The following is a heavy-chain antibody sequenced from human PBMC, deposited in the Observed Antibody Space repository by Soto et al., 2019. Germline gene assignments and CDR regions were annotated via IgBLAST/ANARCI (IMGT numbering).Heavy chain of an antibody. CDR3: ARAYCSNGVCYYYFDH. CDR2: IYYDGSNR. J-gene: IGHJ4*02. V-gene: IGHV3-33*01. CDR1: GLLFSTYA. D-gene: IGHD2-8*01. Sequence: GGSLRLSCAVPGLLFSTYAMHWVRQAPGKGLEWVAVIYYDGSNRYYADSVKGRFSISRDNSKNTLYLQMNSLRAEDTAVYYCARAYCSNGVCYYYFDHWGQGTLVTVSS.